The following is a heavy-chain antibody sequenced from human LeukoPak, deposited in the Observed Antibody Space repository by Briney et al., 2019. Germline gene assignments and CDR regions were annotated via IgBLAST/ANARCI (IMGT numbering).Heavy chain of an antibody. V-gene: IGHV3-21*01. J-gene: IGHJ3*02. Sequence: TGGSLRLSCAASGFTFSSYSMNWVRQAPGKGLEWVSSISSSSDYIYYADSQKGRFTISRDNAKSSLYLQMNSLRAEDTAVYYCAREEGGAGLYGFDIWGQGTMVTVSS. CDR2: ISSSSDYI. CDR1: GFTFSSYS. D-gene: IGHD1-26*01. CDR3: AREEGGAGLYGFDI.